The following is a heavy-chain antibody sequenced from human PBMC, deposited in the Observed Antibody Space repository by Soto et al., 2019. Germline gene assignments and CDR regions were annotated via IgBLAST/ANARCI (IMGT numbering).Heavy chain of an antibody. D-gene: IGHD3-3*01. Sequence: SETLFLTCTVSGGSISSYYWSWIRQPPGKGLEWIGYIYYSGSTNYNPSLKSRVTISVDTSKNQFSLKLSSVTAADTAVYYCARVVHWYYDFWSGYRTPYFDYWGQGTLVTVSS. CDR1: GGSISSYY. CDR2: IYYSGST. J-gene: IGHJ4*02. V-gene: IGHV4-59*01. CDR3: ARVVHWYYDFWSGYRTPYFDY.